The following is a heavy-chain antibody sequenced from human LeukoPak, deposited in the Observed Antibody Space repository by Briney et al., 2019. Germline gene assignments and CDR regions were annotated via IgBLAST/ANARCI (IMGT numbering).Heavy chain of an antibody. J-gene: IGHJ4*02. CDR3: ARRYGSGSSGTFDY. Sequence: SETLSLTCAVSGGSISSSYWWSWVRQPPGKGLEWIGEVYHSGSTNYNPSLKSRVTISVDKSKNQFSLKLSSVTAADTAVYYCARRYGSGSSGTFDYWGQGTLVTVSS. CDR2: VYHSGST. D-gene: IGHD3-10*01. CDR1: GGSISSSYW. V-gene: IGHV4-4*02.